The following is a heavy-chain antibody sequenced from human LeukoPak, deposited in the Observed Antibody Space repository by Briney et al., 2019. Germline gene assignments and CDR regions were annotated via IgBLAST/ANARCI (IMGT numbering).Heavy chain of an antibody. Sequence: GASVKVSCKASGYTFSIYGFSWVRQAPGQGIEWMGWISAYNGNTNYAQKFQGRVTMTTDTSTSTAHMELRSLRSDDTAVYYCARQGYSGHSQGAADYWGQGTLVTVSS. CDR1: GYTFSIYG. CDR2: ISAYNGNT. V-gene: IGHV1-18*01. CDR3: ARQGYSGHSQGAADY. J-gene: IGHJ4*02. D-gene: IGHD4-23*01.